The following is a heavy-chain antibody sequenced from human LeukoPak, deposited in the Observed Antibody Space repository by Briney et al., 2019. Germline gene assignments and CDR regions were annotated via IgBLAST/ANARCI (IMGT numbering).Heavy chain of an antibody. CDR3: ARSRQASGLFNS. Sequence: PSQTLSLTCTVSGGAITSGGYSWDWIRQPPGKGLEWIGCIYDRGPAYYNPSLKSRFTISVDRPKNQFFLNVTSLTAADTAVYYCARSRQASGLFNSWGQGTLVVVSS. V-gene: IGHV4-30-2*01. CDR1: GGAITSGGYS. D-gene: IGHD3-10*01. J-gene: IGHJ5*01. CDR2: IYDRGPA.